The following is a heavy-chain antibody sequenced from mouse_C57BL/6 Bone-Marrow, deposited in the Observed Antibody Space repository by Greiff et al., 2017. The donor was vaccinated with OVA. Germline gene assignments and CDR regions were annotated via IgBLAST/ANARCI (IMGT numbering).Heavy chain of an antibody. CDR2: ISSGGSYT. J-gene: IGHJ2*01. Sequence: EVKLVESGGDLVKPGGSLKLSCAASGFTFSSYGMSWVRQTPDKRLEWVATISSGGSYTYYPDSVKGRFTISRDNAKNTLYLQMSSLKSEDTAMYYCARHGWIRRGRPYYFDYWGQGTTLTVSS. CDR3: ARHGWIRRGRPYYFDY. D-gene: IGHD2-2*01. CDR1: GFTFSSYG. V-gene: IGHV5-6*01.